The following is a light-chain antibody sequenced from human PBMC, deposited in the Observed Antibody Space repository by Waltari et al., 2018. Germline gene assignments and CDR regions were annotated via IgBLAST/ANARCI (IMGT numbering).Light chain of an antibody. V-gene: IGKV3-15*01. CDR3: QQYNRWPPIT. Sequence: ELVMTQSPATMPVSPGETATLSCRASQSVSSNVAWYQKKPGQAPRLLIYVASTRPTSIPAKFRGSGSGTEFTLTISSLQSEDIAVYYCQQYNRWPPITFGHGTRLEIK. J-gene: IGKJ5*01. CDR1: QSVSSN. CDR2: VAS.